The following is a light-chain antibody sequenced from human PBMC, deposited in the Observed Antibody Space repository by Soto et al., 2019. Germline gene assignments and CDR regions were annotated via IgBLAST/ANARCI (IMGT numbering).Light chain of an antibody. CDR1: QSVSSN. V-gene: IGKV3-20*01. CDR2: GTS. Sequence: IVMTQSPATLSVSPWERATLSCRASQSVSSNLAWYQQKPGQAPRLLIYGTSSRATGIPDRFSGSGSGTDFTLTISRLEPEDFAVYYCQQYGNSPITFGQGTRLEIK. CDR3: QQYGNSPIT. J-gene: IGKJ5*01.